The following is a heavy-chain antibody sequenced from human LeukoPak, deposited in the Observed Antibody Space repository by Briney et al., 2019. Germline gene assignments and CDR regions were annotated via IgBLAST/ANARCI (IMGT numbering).Heavy chain of an antibody. D-gene: IGHD7-27*01. Sequence: SETLSLTCAVYGGSFSGYYWSWIRQPPGKGLEWIGYIYHSGGTYYNPSLKSRVTISVDRSKNQFSLKLSSVTAADTAVYYCARAADPGDEVDPNWFDPWGQGTLVTVSS. V-gene: IGHV4-30-2*01. J-gene: IGHJ5*02. CDR3: ARAADPGDEVDPNWFDP. CDR1: GGSFSGYY. CDR2: IYHSGGT.